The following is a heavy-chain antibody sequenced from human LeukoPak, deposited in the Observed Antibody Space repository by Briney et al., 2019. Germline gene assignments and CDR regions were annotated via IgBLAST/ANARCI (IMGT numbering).Heavy chain of an antibody. Sequence: ASVKVSCKASGYTFTSYDINWVRQATGQGLEWVGWMNPNSGNTGYAQKFQGRVTMTRDTSTSTVYMELSSLRSEDTAVYYCARDRRAAAGRYFQHWGQGTLVTVSS. J-gene: IGHJ1*01. D-gene: IGHD6-13*01. V-gene: IGHV1-8*01. CDR1: GYTFTSYD. CDR3: ARDRRAAAGRYFQH. CDR2: MNPNSGNT.